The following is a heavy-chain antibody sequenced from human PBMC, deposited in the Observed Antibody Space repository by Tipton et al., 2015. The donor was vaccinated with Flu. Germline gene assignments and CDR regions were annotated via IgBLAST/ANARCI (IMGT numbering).Heavy chain of an antibody. V-gene: IGHV4-4*07. J-gene: IGHJ6*02. CDR1: GISVSSFY. Sequence: GLVKPSETLSLTCNVSGISVSSFYWSWIRQSAGKGLEWIGRISVSGRSNYNPSLESRIAMSVDTSNNQFSPRLSSVTAADTAIYYCARDPQSDSYAYGLDVWGQGTSVTVSS. CDR3: ARDPQSDSYAYGLDV. CDR2: ISVSGRS. D-gene: IGHD5-18*01.